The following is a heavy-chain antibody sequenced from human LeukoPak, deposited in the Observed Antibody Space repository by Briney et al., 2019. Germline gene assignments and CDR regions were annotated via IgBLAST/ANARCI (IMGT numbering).Heavy chain of an antibody. D-gene: IGHD2-8*01. V-gene: IGHV4-4*07. CDR1: GRYMENFF. Sequence: SETLSLTCSVSGRYMENFFWNWIRQPAGQGLEWIGRIYTNGSANYNPSLKSRVTISVDTSKMLFSLKLRSATAADSALYFCARGRQWQCESWRQGTLVTVSS. J-gene: IGHJ5*02. CDR2: IYTNGSA. CDR3: ARGRQWQCES.